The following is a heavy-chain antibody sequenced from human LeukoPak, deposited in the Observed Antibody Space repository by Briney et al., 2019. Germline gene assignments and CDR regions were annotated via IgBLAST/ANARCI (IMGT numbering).Heavy chain of an antibody. Sequence: GGSLRLSCAASGFTFDDYDMSWVRQPPGKGLEWVSLINWDGSGSYYADSVKGRFTISRDNSKNSLYLQMNSLRAEDTALYYCAKASMYDILTGYYRYDAFDIWGQGTMVTVSS. CDR1: GFTFDDYD. CDR2: INWDGSGS. CDR3: AKASMYDILTGYYRYDAFDI. J-gene: IGHJ3*02. V-gene: IGHV3-43D*03. D-gene: IGHD3-9*01.